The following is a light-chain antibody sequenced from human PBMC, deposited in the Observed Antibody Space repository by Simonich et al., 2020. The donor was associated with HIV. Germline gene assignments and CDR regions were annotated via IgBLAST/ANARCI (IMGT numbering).Light chain of an antibody. CDR2: AAS. Sequence: DIQMTQSPSFVSAFVGNRVTITYQESQGISNWLAWYQQKPGKAPKLLIYAASSLQSGVPSRFSGSGSGTDFTLTISSLQPEDFATYYCQQANSFPITFGQGTRLEIK. V-gene: IGKV1-12*01. CDR3: QQANSFPIT. CDR1: QGISNW. J-gene: IGKJ5*01.